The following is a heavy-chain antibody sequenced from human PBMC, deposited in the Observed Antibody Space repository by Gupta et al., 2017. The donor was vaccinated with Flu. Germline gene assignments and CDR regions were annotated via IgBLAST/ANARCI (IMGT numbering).Heavy chain of an antibody. CDR1: GGSFSGYY. CDR2: INHSGST. D-gene: IGHD5-12*01. CDR3: ARSTKRGYSGSIRGYYGMDV. Sequence: QVQLQQWGAGLLKPSEPLSLTCAVYGGSFSGYYWSWIRQPPGKGLEWIGEINHSGSTNYNPSLKSRVTISVDTSKNQFSLKLSSVTAADTAVYYCARSTKRGYSGSIRGYYGMDVWGQGTTVTVSS. V-gene: IGHV4-34*01. J-gene: IGHJ6*02.